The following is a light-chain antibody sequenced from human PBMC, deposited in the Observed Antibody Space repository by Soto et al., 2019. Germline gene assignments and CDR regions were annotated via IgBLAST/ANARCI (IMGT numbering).Light chain of an antibody. V-gene: IGKV3D-15*01. CDR2: GAS. J-gene: IGKJ4*01. CDR3: QQYNNWPPLT. Sequence: EIVMTQSPATLSMSPGERATLSCRASQSVSSNLAWYQQKPGQAPRLLIYGASTRATGIPARFSGSGSGTEFTLTISSLQSEDFAVYYCQQYNNWPPLTFGGGTRVETK. CDR1: QSVSSN.